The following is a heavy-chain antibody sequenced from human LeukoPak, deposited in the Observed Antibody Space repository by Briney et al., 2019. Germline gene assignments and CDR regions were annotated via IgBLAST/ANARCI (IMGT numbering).Heavy chain of an antibody. J-gene: IGHJ5*02. CDR1: GYTFTGYY. D-gene: IGHD2-8*01. CDR3: ARVDCTNGVCFGLDGANWFDP. CDR2: INPNSGGT. V-gene: IGHV1-2*02. Sequence: GASVKDSCKASGYTFTGYYMHWVRQAPGQGLEWMGWINPNSGGTNYAQKFQGRVTMTRDTSISTAYMELSRLRSDDTAVYYCARVDCTNGVCFGLDGANWFDPWGQGTLVTVSS.